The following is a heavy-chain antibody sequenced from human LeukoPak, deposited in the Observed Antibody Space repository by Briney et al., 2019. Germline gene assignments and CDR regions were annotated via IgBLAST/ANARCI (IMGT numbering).Heavy chain of an antibody. Sequence: PGGSLRLSCAASGFTFRSYAMMWLRQAPGKRPEWVSTVSGSGDGTYYADSVKGRFTISRDNSKNTLYLQMNSLRGEDTAVYYCAKGAGAGQVDWFDPWGQGTLVTVSS. D-gene: IGHD1-26*01. CDR2: VSGSGDGT. CDR1: GFTFRSYA. CDR3: AKGAGAGQVDWFDP. V-gene: IGHV3-23*01. J-gene: IGHJ5*02.